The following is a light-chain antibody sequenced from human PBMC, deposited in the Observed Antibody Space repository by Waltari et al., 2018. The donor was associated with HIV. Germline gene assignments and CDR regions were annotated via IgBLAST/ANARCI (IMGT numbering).Light chain of an antibody. CDR3: AAWDDSLTGPV. CDR1: TSNLGSNT. CDR2: SNN. Sequence: QSVLTQSPSASGTPGQRVTISCSGSTSNLGSNTVNWYQQVPGTAPKLLIYSNNQRPSGVPDRFSGSESGTSASLAISGLQSEDEADYYCAAWDDSLTGPVFGGGTKVTVL. J-gene: IGLJ3*02. V-gene: IGLV1-44*01.